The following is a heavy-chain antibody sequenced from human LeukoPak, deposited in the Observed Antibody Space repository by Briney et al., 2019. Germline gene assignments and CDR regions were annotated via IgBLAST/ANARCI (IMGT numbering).Heavy chain of an antibody. V-gene: IGHV3-66*04. J-gene: IGHJ4*02. Sequence: PGGSLRLSCGASGFTVSSNYMSWVRQAPGKGLEWVSVIYSGGSTYYADSVKGRFTISRDNSKNTLYLQMNSLRAEDTAVYYCARHGSYYYWGQGTLVTVSS. CDR2: IYSGGST. D-gene: IGHD1-26*01. CDR1: GFTVSSNY. CDR3: ARHGSYYY.